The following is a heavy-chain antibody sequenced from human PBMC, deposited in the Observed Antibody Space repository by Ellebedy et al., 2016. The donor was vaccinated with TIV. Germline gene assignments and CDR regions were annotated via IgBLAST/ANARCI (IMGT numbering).Heavy chain of an antibody. J-gene: IGHJ4*02. Sequence: SETLSLTCTVSGGSISSYYWSWIRQPPGKGLEWIGYIYYSGSTNYNPSLKSRVTISVDTSKNQFSLQLNPVTAADTAVYYWARHVGWELPYFDYWGQGTLVTVSS. CDR1: GGSISSYY. CDR3: ARHVGWELPYFDY. D-gene: IGHD1-26*01. V-gene: IGHV4-59*08. CDR2: IYYSGST.